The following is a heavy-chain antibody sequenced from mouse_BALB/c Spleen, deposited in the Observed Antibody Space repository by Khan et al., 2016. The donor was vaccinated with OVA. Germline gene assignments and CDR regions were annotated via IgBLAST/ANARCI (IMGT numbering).Heavy chain of an antibody. V-gene: IGHV1-20*02. CDR3: ERKNGSDFDY. CDR2: INPHTGET. J-gene: IGHJ2*01. D-gene: IGHD1-1*01. CDR1: GYSFTAYF. Sequence: EVQLQESGPELVKPGASVKISCKASGYSFTAYFMNWVMQSHGKSLEWIGRINPHTGETFYNQKFKGKATLTVDESSSTAHMELRSLASEDSAVYYCERKNGSDFDYWGQGTTLTVSS.